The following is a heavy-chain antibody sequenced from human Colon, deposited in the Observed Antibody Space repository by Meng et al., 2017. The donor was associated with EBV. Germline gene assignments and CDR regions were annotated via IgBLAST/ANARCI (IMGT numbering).Heavy chain of an antibody. D-gene: IGHD3-10*01. CDR2: IDHKGNT. Sequence: QEHRRRVAAGLLRPSRTLSPLCAVYGGHRRDCCWAWLRPPPGQGLGWIGEIDHKGNTKSNPSLKSLVTISIDTSKKQFSLKVSSVTAADSAVYYCARRGPSGNFSPWSQGALVTVSS. V-gene: IGHV4-34*01. CDR1: GGHRRDCC. CDR3: ARRGPSGNFSP. J-gene: IGHJ5*02.